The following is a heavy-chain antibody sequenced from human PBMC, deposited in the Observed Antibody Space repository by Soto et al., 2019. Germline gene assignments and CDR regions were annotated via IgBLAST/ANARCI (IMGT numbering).Heavy chain of an antibody. V-gene: IGHV3-53*01. CDR2: INSGGST. Sequence: PGGSLRLSCAPSGFTVSSHYMSWVRQAQGKGLEWVSVINSGGSTYYADSVKGRFTISRDHSRNTLYLQMNSLRVEDTAVYYCAREVFCSSSSCQVRYGMDVWGQGTTVTVSS. D-gene: IGHD2-2*01. J-gene: IGHJ6*02. CDR3: AREVFCSSSSCQVRYGMDV. CDR1: GFTVSSHY.